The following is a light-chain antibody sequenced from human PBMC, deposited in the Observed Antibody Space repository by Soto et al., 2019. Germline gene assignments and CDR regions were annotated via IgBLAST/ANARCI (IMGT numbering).Light chain of an antibody. Sequence: EIVMTQSPATLSVSPGERATLSCRASQSVSSNLAWYQQKPGQAPRLLIYGASTRATGIPARFSGSGSGTEFTLTISSLQSVDFAVYYCQQYNNWPQTFGQGTEVEIK. J-gene: IGKJ1*01. CDR2: GAS. CDR3: QQYNNWPQT. V-gene: IGKV3-15*01. CDR1: QSVSSN.